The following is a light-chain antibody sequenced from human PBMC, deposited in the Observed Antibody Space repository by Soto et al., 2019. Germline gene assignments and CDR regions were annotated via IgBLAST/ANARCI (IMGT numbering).Light chain of an antibody. V-gene: IGKV3-11*01. CDR1: QSVSRH. Sequence: EIVLTQSPATLSLSPGERATLSCRASQSVSRHLAWYQQKPGQAPRLLIYDASNRATGIPARFSGSGSGTDFTLTISSLEPEDCAVYYCQQRNNGPPGTFGGGTKVEIK. CDR2: DAS. J-gene: IGKJ4*01. CDR3: QQRNNGPPGT.